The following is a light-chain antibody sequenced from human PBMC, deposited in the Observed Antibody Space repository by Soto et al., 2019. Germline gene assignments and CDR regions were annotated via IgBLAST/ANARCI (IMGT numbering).Light chain of an antibody. V-gene: IGLV2-14*03. J-gene: IGLJ3*02. Sequence: QSVLTQPASVSGSPGQSITTSCTGTSGDLGGYTYVSWYQHHPGDAPKLIIYDVSHRPSGISDRFSGSKSANAASLTISGLQAEDEGDYYCSSYTSSSTWVFGGGTKLTVL. CDR3: SSYTSSSTWV. CDR1: SGDLGGYTY. CDR2: DVS.